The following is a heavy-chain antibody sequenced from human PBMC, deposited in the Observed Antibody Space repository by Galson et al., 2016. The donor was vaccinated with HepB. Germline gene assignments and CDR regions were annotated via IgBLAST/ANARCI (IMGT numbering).Heavy chain of an antibody. J-gene: IGHJ6*02. CDR3: ARRPVSGAAGYYHGMDV. D-gene: IGHD6-25*01. CDR1: GFTFSSFV. CDR2: LSGSADRS. V-gene: IGHV3-23*01. Sequence: SLRLSCAASGFTFSSFVMTWVRQAPGKGLEWVSSLSGSADRSFYADSLKGRFTISRDNFNNTVFLQMNRLGAEDTAVYYCARRPVSGAAGYYHGMDVWGQGTTVIVSS.